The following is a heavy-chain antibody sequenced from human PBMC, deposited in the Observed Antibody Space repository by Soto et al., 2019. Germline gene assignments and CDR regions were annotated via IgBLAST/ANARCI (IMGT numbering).Heavy chain of an antibody. V-gene: IGHV5-51*01. CDR3: ARLGSSSWYYFDY. Sequence: GESLKISCKGSGYSFTSYWISWVRQMPGKGLEWMGRIYPGDSDTRYSPSFQGQVTISADKSISTAYLQWSSLKASDTAMYYCARLGSSSWYYFDYWGQGTLVTVSS. D-gene: IGHD6-13*01. J-gene: IGHJ4*02. CDR2: IYPGDSDT. CDR1: GYSFTSYW.